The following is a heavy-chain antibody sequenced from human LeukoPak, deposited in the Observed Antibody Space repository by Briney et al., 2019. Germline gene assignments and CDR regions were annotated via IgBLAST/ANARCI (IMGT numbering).Heavy chain of an antibody. CDR3: ARDLLNYYDSSGSFDY. CDR2: ISSTSTTI. Sequence: GGSLSLSCAASGFTFSTYEMNWFRQAPGKGLEWVSYISSTSTTIYYADSVKGRFTISRDNAKNSLYLQMNSLRAEDTAVYYCARDLLNYYDSSGSFDYWGQGNLVTVSP. CDR1: GFTFSTYE. J-gene: IGHJ4*02. V-gene: IGHV3-48*03. D-gene: IGHD3-22*01.